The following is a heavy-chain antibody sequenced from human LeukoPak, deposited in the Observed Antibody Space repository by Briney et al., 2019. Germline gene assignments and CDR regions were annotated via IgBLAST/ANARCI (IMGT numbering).Heavy chain of an antibody. D-gene: IGHD6-13*01. CDR3: ARDFSSSWLNSYYFDY. CDR1: GFTFSSYG. V-gene: IGHV3-33*01. Sequence: GGSLRLSCAASGFTFSSYGMHWVRQAPGKGLEWVAVIWYDGSNKYYADSVKGRFTISRDNSKNTLYLQMNSLRAEDTAVYYCARDFSSSWLNSYYFDYWGRGTLVTVSS. J-gene: IGHJ4*02. CDR2: IWYDGSNK.